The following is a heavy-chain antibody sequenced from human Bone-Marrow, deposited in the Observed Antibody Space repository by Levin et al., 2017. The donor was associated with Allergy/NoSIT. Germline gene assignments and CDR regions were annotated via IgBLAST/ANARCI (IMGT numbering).Heavy chain of an antibody. V-gene: IGHV3-66*01. D-gene: IGHD2-8*01. CDR3: SGGTSGSNGGCPE. CDR1: GFTVDNNY. J-gene: IGHJ4*02. CDR2: IYSGGGT. Sequence: PGGSLRLSCAASGFTVDNNYMSWVRQAPGKGLEWVSLIYSGGGTKYADSVKGRFTISRDSSKNTVFLHMNSLRAEATAVYYCSGGTSGSNGGCPEWGQGTLVTVSS.